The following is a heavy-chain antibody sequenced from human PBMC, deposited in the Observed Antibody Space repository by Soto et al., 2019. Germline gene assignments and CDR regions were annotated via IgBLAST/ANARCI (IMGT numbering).Heavy chain of an antibody. CDR3: ANTPSGGMDA. CDR1: GFTFSSYA. V-gene: IGHV3-23*01. D-gene: IGHD2-15*01. CDR2: ISGSGGST. J-gene: IGHJ6*02. Sequence: GSLRLSCAASGFTFSSYAMSWVRQAPGEGLEWVSAISGSGGSTYYADSVKGRFTISRDNSKNTLYLQMNSLRAEDTAVYYCANTPSGGMDAWGQGTTVTVSS.